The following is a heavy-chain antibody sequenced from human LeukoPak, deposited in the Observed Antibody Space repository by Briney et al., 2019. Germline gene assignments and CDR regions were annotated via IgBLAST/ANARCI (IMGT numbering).Heavy chain of an antibody. Sequence: PGGSLRLSCAASGFTFSSYSMNWVRQAPGKGLEWVSSISSSSSYIYYADSVKGRFTISRDNAKNSLYLQMNSLRAEDTAVYYCARDTRKNFGLMITARNWFDPWGQGTLVTVSS. CDR2: ISSSSSYI. D-gene: IGHD3-16*01. V-gene: IGHV3-21*01. J-gene: IGHJ5*02. CDR1: GFTFSSYS. CDR3: ARDTRKNFGLMITARNWFDP.